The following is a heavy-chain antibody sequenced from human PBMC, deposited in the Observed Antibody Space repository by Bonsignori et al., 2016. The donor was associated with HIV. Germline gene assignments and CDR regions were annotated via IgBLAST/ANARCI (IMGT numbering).Heavy chain of an antibody. CDR3: ARVCDYSNYVMRYYYYYMDV. Sequence: WIRQPPGKGLEWIGSIYYSGSTYYNPSLKSRVTISVDTSKNQFSLKLSSVTAADTAVYYCARVCDYSNYVMRYYYYYMDVWGKGTTVTVSS. V-gene: IGHV4-39*07. J-gene: IGHJ6*03. D-gene: IGHD4-11*01. CDR2: IYYSGST.